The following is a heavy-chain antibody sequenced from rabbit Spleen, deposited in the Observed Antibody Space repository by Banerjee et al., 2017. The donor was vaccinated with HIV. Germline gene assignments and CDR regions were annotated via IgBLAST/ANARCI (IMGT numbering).Heavy chain of an antibody. D-gene: IGHD4-1*01. V-gene: IGHV1S40*01. CDR1: GFSFTSGYY. J-gene: IGHJ4*01. CDR3: ARDLAGVIGWNFNL. CDR2: INTATAKA. Sequence: QQLVESGGGLVKPGASLKLTCKASGFSFTSGYYMSWVRQAPGKGLEWIGCINTATAKAVYANWSKGRFTISTSSSTTVTLQMTSLTAADTATYFCARDLAGVIGWNFNLWGPGTLVTVS.